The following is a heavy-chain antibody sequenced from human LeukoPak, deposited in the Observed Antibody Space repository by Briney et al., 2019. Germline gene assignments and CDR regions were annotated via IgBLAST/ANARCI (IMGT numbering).Heavy chain of an antibody. CDR1: GFTFSSYG. V-gene: IGHV3-30*03. D-gene: IGHD6-13*01. Sequence: GGSLRLSCAASGFTFSSYGMHWVRQAPGKGLEWVAVISYDGSNKYYADSVKGRFTISRDNSKNTLYLQMNSLRADDTAVYYCARDGDRSWYRAWGQGTLVTVSS. CDR3: ARDGDRSWYRA. J-gene: IGHJ5*02. CDR2: ISYDGSNK.